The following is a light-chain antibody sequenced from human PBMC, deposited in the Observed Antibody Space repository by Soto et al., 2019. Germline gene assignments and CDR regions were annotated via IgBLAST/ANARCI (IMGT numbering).Light chain of an antibody. Sequence: DIHMTQSPSTLSASVGDRVTITCRASQSISIWLAWYQQKPGKAPNLLIYKTSSLESGVPSRLSGSGSGTEFTLPISSLQPDDFATYYCQHYNDYSWTFGQGTQVEIK. J-gene: IGKJ1*01. CDR2: KTS. V-gene: IGKV1-5*03. CDR1: QSISIW. CDR3: QHYNDYSWT.